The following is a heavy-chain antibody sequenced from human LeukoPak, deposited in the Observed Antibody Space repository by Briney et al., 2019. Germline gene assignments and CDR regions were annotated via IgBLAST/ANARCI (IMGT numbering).Heavy chain of an antibody. J-gene: IGHJ4*02. Sequence: GASVKVSCKASGYTFTGYYMHWVRQAPGQGLEWMGWINPNTGDTHYAQKFQGRVTLTRDTSITTAYMELSRLTSDDTAIFYCAVAPGDYWGQGTLVTVSS. V-gene: IGHV1-2*02. CDR3: AVAPGDY. CDR2: INPNTGDT. D-gene: IGHD2-21*01. CDR1: GYTFTGYY.